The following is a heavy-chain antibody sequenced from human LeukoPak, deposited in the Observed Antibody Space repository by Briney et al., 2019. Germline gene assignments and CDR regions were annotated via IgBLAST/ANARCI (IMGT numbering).Heavy chain of an antibody. CDR2: ISGSGGST. V-gene: IGHV3-23*01. CDR3: AAVPHNPDLYDLWSGSYNWFDP. Sequence: GGSLRLSCAASGFTFSSYAMSWVRQAPGKGLEWVSAISGSGGSTYYADSVKGRFTISRDNSKNTLYLQMNSLRAEDTAVYYCAAVPHNPDLYDLWSGSYNWFDPWGQGTLVTVSS. CDR1: GFTFSSYA. J-gene: IGHJ5*02. D-gene: IGHD3-3*01.